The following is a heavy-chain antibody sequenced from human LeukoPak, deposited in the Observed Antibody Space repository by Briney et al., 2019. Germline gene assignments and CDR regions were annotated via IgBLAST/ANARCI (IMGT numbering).Heavy chain of an antibody. CDR3: ATGEGSQEINYYYYYMDV. CDR2: ISWNSGSI. V-gene: IGHV3-9*01. Sequence: GGSLRLSCAASGFTFSSYWMHWVRQAPGKGLEWVSGISWNSGSIGYADSVKGRFTISRDNAKNSLYLQMNSLRAEDTALYYCATGEGSQEINYYYYYMDVWGKGTTVTVSS. CDR1: GFTFSSYW. D-gene: IGHD1-26*01. J-gene: IGHJ6*03.